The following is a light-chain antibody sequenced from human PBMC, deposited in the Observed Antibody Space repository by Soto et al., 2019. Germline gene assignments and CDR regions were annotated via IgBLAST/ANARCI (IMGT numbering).Light chain of an antibody. Sequence: VVMTQSPATLSVPPGERATLSCRASESVSSNLAWYQQRPGQAPRLVIYGASTRATGIPARFSGGGSGTDFTLTISSLQPEDFATYYCQQSYSTLWTFGQGTKVDIK. V-gene: IGKV3-15*01. CDR2: GAS. J-gene: IGKJ1*01. CDR1: ESVSSN. CDR3: QQSYSTLWT.